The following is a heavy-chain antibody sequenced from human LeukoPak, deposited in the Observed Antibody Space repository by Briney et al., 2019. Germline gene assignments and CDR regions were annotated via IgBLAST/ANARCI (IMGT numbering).Heavy chain of an antibody. V-gene: IGHV4-34*01. D-gene: IGHD1-26*01. CDR3: ARGYSGSH. Sequence: SETLSLTCAVYGGSFSGYYWSWIRQPPGKGLEWIGGINHSGSTNYNPYLKSRVTISVDTSKNQFSLKLSSVTAADTAVYYCARGYSGSHWGQGTLVTVSS. CDR2: INHSGST. CDR1: GGSFSGYY. J-gene: IGHJ4*02.